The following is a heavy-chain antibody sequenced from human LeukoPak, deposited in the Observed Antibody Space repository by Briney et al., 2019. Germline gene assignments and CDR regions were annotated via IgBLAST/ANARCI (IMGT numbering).Heavy chain of an antibody. D-gene: IGHD3-22*01. CDR3: ASLTSYYYDSSRGVNAFDI. CDR2: DGET. V-gene: IGHV1-24*01. J-gene: IGHJ3*02. Sequence: DGETIYAQKFQGRVTMTEDTSTDTAYMELSSLRSEDTAVYYCASLTSYYYDSSRGVNAFDIWGQGTMVTVSS.